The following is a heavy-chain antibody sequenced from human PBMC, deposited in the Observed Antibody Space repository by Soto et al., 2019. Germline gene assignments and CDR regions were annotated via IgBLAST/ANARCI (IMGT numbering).Heavy chain of an antibody. V-gene: IGHV4-4*02. J-gene: IGHJ4*02. CDR1: GGSISSSNW. CDR3: ASRPQEDWNYV. D-gene: IGHD1-7*01. CDR2: IYHSGST. Sequence: QVQLQESGPGLVKPSGTLSLTCAVSGGSISSSNWWSWVRQPPGKGLEWIGEIYHSGSTNYNPSLRSRVTRSVDKSKNQFSLKRSAVTAADTAGYYCASRPQEDWNYVWGQGTLATVSS.